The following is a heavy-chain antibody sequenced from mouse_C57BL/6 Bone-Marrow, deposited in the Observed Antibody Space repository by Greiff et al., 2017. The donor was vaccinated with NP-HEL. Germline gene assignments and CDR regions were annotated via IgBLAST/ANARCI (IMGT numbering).Heavy chain of an antibody. V-gene: IGHV1-55*01. CDR1: GYTLTSYW. J-gene: IGHJ2*01. Sequence: VQLQQPGAELVKPGASVKMSCKASGYTLTSYWITWVKQRPGQGLEWIGDIYPGSGSTNYNEKFKSKATLTVDTSSSTAYMQLSSLTSEDSAVYYCARPINYYGSSYGYWGQGTTLTVSS. D-gene: IGHD1-1*01. CDR3: ARPINYYGSSYGY. CDR2: IYPGSGST.